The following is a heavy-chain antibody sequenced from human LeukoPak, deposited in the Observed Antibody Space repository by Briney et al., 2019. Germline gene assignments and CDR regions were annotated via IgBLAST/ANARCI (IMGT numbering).Heavy chain of an antibody. CDR3: AKASDKYYFDY. Sequence: PGGSLRLSCAASGFTFSSYAMSWVRQAPGKGLEWVSVISNSGGSTFYADSVKGRFTISRDNSKNTLYLQMNSLRAEDTAVYYCAKASDKYYFDYWGQGTLVTVSS. J-gene: IGHJ4*02. CDR2: ISNSGGST. D-gene: IGHD3-9*01. CDR1: GFTFSSYA. V-gene: IGHV3-23*01.